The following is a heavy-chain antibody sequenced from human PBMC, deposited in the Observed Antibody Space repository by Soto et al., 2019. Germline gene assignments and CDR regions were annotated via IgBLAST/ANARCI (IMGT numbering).Heavy chain of an antibody. D-gene: IGHD3-16*01. CDR1: GYTFPSYY. CDR2: INPSGGST. Sequence: SSVKVSCKASGYTFPSYYMHWVRQAPGQGHEWMGIINPSGGSTSYAQKFQGRVTMTRDTSTCTVYMELSSLRSDDTAVYYCAREARDSYNSVYYCGQRXLVTVSS. J-gene: IGHJ4*02. CDR3: AREARDSYNSVYY. V-gene: IGHV1-46*01.